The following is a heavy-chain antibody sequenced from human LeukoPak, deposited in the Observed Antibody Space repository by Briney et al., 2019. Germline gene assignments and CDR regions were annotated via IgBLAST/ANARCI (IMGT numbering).Heavy chain of an antibody. CDR1: GFTFSSYA. V-gene: IGHV3-23*01. J-gene: IGHJ4*02. Sequence: PGGSLRLSCAASGFTFSSYAMSWVRQAPGKGLEWVSAISYSGGSTYYADSVKGRFTISRDNSKNTLYLQMNSLRAEDTAVYYCAKFFGYGSNSPLDYWGQGTLVTVSS. CDR3: AKFFGYGSNSPLDY. D-gene: IGHD4-23*01. CDR2: ISYSGGST.